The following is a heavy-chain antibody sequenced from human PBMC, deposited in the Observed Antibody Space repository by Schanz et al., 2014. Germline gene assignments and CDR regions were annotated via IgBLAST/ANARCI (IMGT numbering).Heavy chain of an antibody. CDR1: GFTFSSYA. Sequence: EVQLVESGGGLVQPGGSLRLSCSASGFTFSSYAMHWVRQAPGKGLEYVSAISSNGGTTYYADSVKGRFTISRDNSKSTLYLQMSSLRPEDTAVYYCVKGMSGYRDWGQGTLVTVSS. CDR3: VKGMSGYRD. J-gene: IGHJ4*02. CDR2: ISSNGGTT. D-gene: IGHD5-18*01. V-gene: IGHV3-64D*06.